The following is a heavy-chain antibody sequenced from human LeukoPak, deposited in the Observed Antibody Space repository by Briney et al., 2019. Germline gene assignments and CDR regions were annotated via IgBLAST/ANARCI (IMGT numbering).Heavy chain of an antibody. J-gene: IGHJ4*02. CDR3: ARGGGSPDY. CDR2: IYYSGST. D-gene: IGHD1-26*01. V-gene: IGHV4-39*07. CDR1: SDSISSSSYY. Sequence: SETLSLTYTVSSDSISSSSYYWGWIRQPPGKGLEWIGTIYYSGSTYYNPSLKSRVTISVDTSKNQFSLKLSSVTAADTAVYYCARGGGSPDYWGQGTLVTVSS.